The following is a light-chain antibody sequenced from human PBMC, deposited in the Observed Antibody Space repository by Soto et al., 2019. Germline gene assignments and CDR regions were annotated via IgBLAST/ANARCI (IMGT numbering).Light chain of an antibody. J-gene: IGKJ1*01. CDR1: QSVSSN. CDR2: GAS. Sequence: EIVMTQSPATLSVSPGERATLSCRASQSVSSNLAWYQQKPGQAPRLLIYGASTRATGIPAKFSGGGSGTDFTLTISILQSEDFAIYYCQQYKNGWTFGQGTKLEIK. CDR3: QQYKNGWT. V-gene: IGKV3-15*01.